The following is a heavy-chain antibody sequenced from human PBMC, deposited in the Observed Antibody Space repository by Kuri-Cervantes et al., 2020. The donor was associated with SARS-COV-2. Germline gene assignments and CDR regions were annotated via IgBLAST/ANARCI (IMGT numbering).Heavy chain of an antibody. CDR3: ARAYCSGGSCYSNWFDP. V-gene: IGHV3-21*01. CDR1: GFIFSSFS. Sequence: LSLTCAASGFIFSSFSMNWVRQAPGKGLEWVSSISSSSSYTYYADSVKGRFTISRDHAKNSLYLQMNSLRAEDTAVYYCARAYCSGGSCYSNWFDPWGQGTLVTVSS. J-gene: IGHJ5*02. D-gene: IGHD2-15*01. CDR2: ISSSSSYT.